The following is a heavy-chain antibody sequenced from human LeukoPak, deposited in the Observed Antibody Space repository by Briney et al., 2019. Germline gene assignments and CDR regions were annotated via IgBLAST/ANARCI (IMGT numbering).Heavy chain of an antibody. CDR2: IYHSGST. CDR1: GGSISSGYY. CDR3: AREYSSGP. J-gene: IGHJ5*02. V-gene: IGHV4-38-2*02. D-gene: IGHD3-22*01. Sequence: SETLSLTCTVSGGSISSGYYWGWIRQPPGKGLEWIGSIYHSGSTYYNPSLKSRVTISVDTSKNQFSLKLSSVTAADTAVYYCAREYSSGPWGQGTLVTVSS.